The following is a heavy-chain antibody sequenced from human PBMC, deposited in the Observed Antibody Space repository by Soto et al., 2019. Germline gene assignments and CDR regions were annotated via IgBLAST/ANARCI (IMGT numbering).Heavy chain of an antibody. V-gene: IGHV3-30-3*01. CDR2: ISYDGSNK. J-gene: IGHJ4*02. Sequence: QVQLVESGGGVVQPGRSLRLSCAASGFTFSSYAMHWVRQAPGKGLEWVAVISYDGSNKYYADSVKGRFTISRDNSKNTLYLQMNSLRAEATAVYYCASMGGVVVITSDDYWGQGTLVTVSS. CDR1: GFTFSSYA. D-gene: IGHD3-22*01. CDR3: ASMGGVVVITSDDY.